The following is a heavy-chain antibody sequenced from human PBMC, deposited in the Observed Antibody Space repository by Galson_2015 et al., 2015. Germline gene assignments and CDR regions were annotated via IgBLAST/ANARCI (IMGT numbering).Heavy chain of an antibody. CDR1: GDSVSTHSGA. V-gene: IGHV6-1*01. J-gene: IGHJ4*02. CDR2: TYYSSKWYT. Sequence: CAISGDSVSTHSGAWNWIRQFPSRGLEWLGRTYYSSKWYTEYAVSVESRITINPDTSKNQFTLHLNSVTPEDTAVYYCARDNWNDLSFVYCGQGALVTLSS. CDR3: ARDNWNDLSFVY. D-gene: IGHD1-20*01.